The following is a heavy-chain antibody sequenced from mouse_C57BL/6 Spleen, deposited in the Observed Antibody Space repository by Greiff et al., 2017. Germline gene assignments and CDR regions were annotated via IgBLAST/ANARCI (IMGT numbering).Heavy chain of an antibody. CDR3: ARDAEGGGDGYYWYFDV. J-gene: IGHJ1*03. V-gene: IGHV7-1*01. CDR1: GFTFSDFY. CDR2: SRNKANDYTT. D-gene: IGHD2-3*01. Sequence: EVKLVESGGGLVQSGRSLRLSCATSGFTFSDFYMEWVRQAPGKGLEWIAASRNKANDYTTEYSASVKGRFIVSRDTSQSILYLQMNALRAEDTAIYYCARDAEGGGDGYYWYFDVWGTGTTVTVSS.